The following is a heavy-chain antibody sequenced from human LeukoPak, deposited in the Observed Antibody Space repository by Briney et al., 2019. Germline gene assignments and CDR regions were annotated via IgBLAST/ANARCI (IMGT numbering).Heavy chain of an antibody. D-gene: IGHD3-3*01. V-gene: IGHV1-24*01. CDR3: ATPPRKAGVRFLEWFLVY. J-gene: IGHJ4*02. CDR2: FDPEDGET. Sequence: AASVKVSCKVSGYTLTELSMHWVRQAPGKGLEWMGGFDPEDGETIYAKKFQGRVTMTEDTSTDTAYMELSSLRSEDTAVYYCATPPRKAGVRFLEWFLVYWGQGTLVTVSS. CDR1: GYTLTELS.